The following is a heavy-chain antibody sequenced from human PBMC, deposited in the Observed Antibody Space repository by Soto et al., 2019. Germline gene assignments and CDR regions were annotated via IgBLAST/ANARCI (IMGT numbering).Heavy chain of an antibody. Sequence: QVQLVQSGAEVKEPGSSLNVSCKTSGGTFGNTAVTWVRQVPGQGLEWIGGIVPLFGTANYAQKFPGRVMITAGESTRTAYIVLRGLRSAAPATYSCPSDGDPGYSFWSGPLGGGRFGPWGQGTVVTVSS. CDR3: PSDGDPGYSFWSGPLGGGRFGP. CDR2: IVPLFGTA. V-gene: IGHV1-69*12. D-gene: IGHD3-3*01. CDR1: GGTFGNTA. J-gene: IGHJ5*02.